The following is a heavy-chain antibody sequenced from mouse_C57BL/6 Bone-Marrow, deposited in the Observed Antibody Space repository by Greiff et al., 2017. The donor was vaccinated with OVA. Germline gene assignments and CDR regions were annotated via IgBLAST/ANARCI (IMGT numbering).Heavy chain of an antibody. CDR1: GFTFSDYG. Sequence: EVKLVESGGGLVKPGGSLKLSCAASGFTFSDYGMHWVRQAPEKGLEWVAYISSGSSTIYYAATVKGRFTISRDNAKNTLFLQMTSLRSEDTALYYCARPTAQATIAYWGQGTLVTVSA. J-gene: IGHJ3*01. D-gene: IGHD3-2*02. V-gene: IGHV5-17*01. CDR3: ARPTAQATIAY. CDR2: ISSGSSTI.